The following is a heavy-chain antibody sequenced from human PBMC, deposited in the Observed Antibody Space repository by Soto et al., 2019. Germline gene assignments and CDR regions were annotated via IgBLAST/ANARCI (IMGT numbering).Heavy chain of an antibody. Sequence: SETLSLTCTVSGGSISSGGYYWSWIRQHPGKGLEWIGYIYYSGSTYYNPSLRSRVTISVDTSKNQFSLKLSSVTAADTAVYYCARDSYYYDSSGYYQRAGGAFDIWGQGTMVTVSS. CDR1: GGSISSGGYY. CDR3: ARDSYYYDSSGYYQRAGGAFDI. V-gene: IGHV4-31*03. CDR2: IYYSGST. J-gene: IGHJ3*02. D-gene: IGHD3-22*01.